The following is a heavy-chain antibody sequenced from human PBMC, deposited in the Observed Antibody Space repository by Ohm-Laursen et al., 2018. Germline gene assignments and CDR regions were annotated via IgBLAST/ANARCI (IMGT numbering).Heavy chain of an antibody. CDR3: ARWVYYYYGMDV. CDR2: MKQDGSEK. J-gene: IGHJ6*02. CDR1: GFTFSSFW. Sequence: SLRLSCAAPGFTFSSFWMSWVRQAPGKGLEWVANMKQDGSEKYYVDSVKGRFTISRDNAKNSLYLQMNSLRAEDTAVYYCARWVYYYYGMDVWGQGTTVTVSS. D-gene: IGHD1-26*01. V-gene: IGHV3-7*01.